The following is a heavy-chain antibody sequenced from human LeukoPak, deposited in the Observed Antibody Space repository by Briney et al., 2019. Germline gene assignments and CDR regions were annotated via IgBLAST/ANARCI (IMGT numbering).Heavy chain of an antibody. CDR2: INHSGST. J-gene: IGHJ4*02. CDR1: GGSFSGYY. V-gene: IGHV4-34*01. Sequence: PSETLSLTCVVYGGSFSGYYWSWIRQPPGKGLEWIGEINHSGSTNYNPSLKSRVTISVDTSKNQFSLKLSSVTAADTAVYYCARVGARRIDYWGQGTLVTVSS. CDR3: ARVGARRIDY.